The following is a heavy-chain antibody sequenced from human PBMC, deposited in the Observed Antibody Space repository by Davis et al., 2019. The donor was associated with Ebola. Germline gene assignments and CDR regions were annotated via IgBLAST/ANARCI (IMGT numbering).Heavy chain of an antibody. V-gene: IGHV3-64*02. CDR1: GFTFSSYA. D-gene: IGHD2-2*01. CDR2: ISSNGGST. Sequence: GESLKISCAASGFTFSSYAMHWVRQAPGKGLEYVSAISSNGGSTYYADSVKGRFTISRDNAKNSLYLQMNSLRAEDTALYYCARDWALGYCSSTSCYLGFYYYYYGMDVWGQGTTVTVSS. J-gene: IGHJ6*02. CDR3: ARDWALGYCSSTSCYLGFYYYYYGMDV.